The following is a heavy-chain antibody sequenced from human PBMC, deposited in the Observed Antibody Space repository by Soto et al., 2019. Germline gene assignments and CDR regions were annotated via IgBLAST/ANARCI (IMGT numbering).Heavy chain of an antibody. D-gene: IGHD2-15*01. CDR3: AKRLTSGAEGF. CDR2: ISAGGVAT. Sequence: GGSLRLSCAATGFTFSNFAMMWVRQAPGEGLECVSAISAGGVATYYADSVKGRFTVSRDNSKDTLYLQMNSLRGEDTAVYFCAKRLTSGAEGFWGRGTLATVSS. CDR1: GFTFSNFA. J-gene: IGHJ4*02. V-gene: IGHV3-23*01.